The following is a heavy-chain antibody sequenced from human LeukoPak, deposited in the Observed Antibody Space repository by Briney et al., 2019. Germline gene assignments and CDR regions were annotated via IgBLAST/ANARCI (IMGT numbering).Heavy chain of an antibody. CDR3: AREGYYDSSGYSNYYMDV. J-gene: IGHJ6*03. D-gene: IGHD3-22*01. V-gene: IGHV1-69*05. CDR2: IIPIFGTA. Sequence: GASVKVSCKASGGTFSSYAINWVRQAPGQGLEWMGGIIPIFGTANYAQKLQGRVTMTTDTSTSTAYMELRSLRSDDTAVYYCAREGYYDSSGYSNYYMDVWGKGTTVTVSS. CDR1: GGTFSSYA.